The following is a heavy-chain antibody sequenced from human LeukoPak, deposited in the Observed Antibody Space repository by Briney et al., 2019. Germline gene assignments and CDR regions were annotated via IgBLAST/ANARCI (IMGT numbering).Heavy chain of an antibody. CDR3: AKDNDGPEY. V-gene: IGHV1-46*01. Sequence: ASVTVSYKASGYTFSSHQMHWVRQAPGQGLEWMGIINPSGGSTSYAQKFQGRVTMTRDTSTSTVYMELSSLRSEDTAVYYCAKDNDGPEYWGQGALVTVSS. CDR1: GYTFSSHQ. CDR2: INPSGGST. D-gene: IGHD1-1*01. J-gene: IGHJ4*02.